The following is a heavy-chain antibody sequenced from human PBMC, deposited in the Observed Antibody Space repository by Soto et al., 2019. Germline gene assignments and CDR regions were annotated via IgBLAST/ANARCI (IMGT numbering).Heavy chain of an antibody. CDR3: ARDAFLTGYYSNWFDP. CDR1: GGSFSGYY. D-gene: IGHD3-9*01. Sequence: SETLSLTCAVYGGSFSGYYWSWIHQPPGKGLEWIGEINHSGSTNYNPSLKSRVTISVDTSKNQFSLKLSSVTAADTAVYYCARDAFLTGYYSNWFDPWGQGTLVTVSS. J-gene: IGHJ5*02. CDR2: INHSGST. V-gene: IGHV4-34*01.